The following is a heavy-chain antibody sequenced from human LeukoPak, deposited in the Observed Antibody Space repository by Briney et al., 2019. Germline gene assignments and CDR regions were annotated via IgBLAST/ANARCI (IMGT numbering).Heavy chain of an antibody. J-gene: IGHJ4*02. Sequence: VASVKVSCKASGGTFSSYAISWVRQAPGQGLEWMGGIIPIFGTANYAQKFQGSVTITADESTSTAYMDLSSLRSEDTAVYYCAGGDIVVVPAASGFDYWGQGTLVTVSS. CDR1: GGTFSSYA. V-gene: IGHV1-69*13. D-gene: IGHD2-2*01. CDR3: AGGDIVVVPAASGFDY. CDR2: IIPIFGTA.